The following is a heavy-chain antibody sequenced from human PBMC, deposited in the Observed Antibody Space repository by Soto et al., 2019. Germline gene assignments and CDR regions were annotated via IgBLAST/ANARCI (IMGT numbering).Heavy chain of an antibody. CDR1: GYTFTSYD. Sequence: ASVKVSCKASGYTFTSYDINWVRQATGQGLEWMGWMNPNSGNTGYAQKFQGRVTMTRNTSISTAYMELSSLRSEDTAVYYCARVSFFGVIAVAGYFDYWGQGTLVTVSS. V-gene: IGHV1-8*01. CDR2: MNPNSGNT. CDR3: ARVSFFGVIAVAGYFDY. J-gene: IGHJ4*02. D-gene: IGHD6-19*01.